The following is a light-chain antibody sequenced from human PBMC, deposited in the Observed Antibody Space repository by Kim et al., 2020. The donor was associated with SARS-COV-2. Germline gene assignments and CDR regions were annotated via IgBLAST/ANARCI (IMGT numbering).Light chain of an antibody. CDR1: QSISSY. V-gene: IGKV1-39*01. J-gene: IGKJ1*01. Sequence: AAVGDRVTITCRASQSISSYLNWYQQKPGKAPKLLIYAASSMQSGVPSRFSGSGSGTDFTLTISSLQPEDFATYYCQQSYSTPWTFGQGTKVDIK. CDR2: AAS. CDR3: QQSYSTPWT.